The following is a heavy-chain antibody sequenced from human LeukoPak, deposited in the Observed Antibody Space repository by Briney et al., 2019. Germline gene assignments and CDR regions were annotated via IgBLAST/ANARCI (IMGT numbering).Heavy chain of an antibody. J-gene: IGHJ4*02. D-gene: IGHD3-10*01. CDR1: GGSISSSSYY. V-gene: IGHV4-39*07. CDR2: IYYSGST. Sequence: SETLSLTCTVSGGSISSSSYYWGWIRQPPGKGLEWIGNIYYSGSTYYNPSLKSRVTISVDTSKNQFSLKLSSVTAADTAVYYCARVWATYYYGSGSYSHFDYWGQGTLVTVSS. CDR3: ARVWATYYYGSGSYSHFDY.